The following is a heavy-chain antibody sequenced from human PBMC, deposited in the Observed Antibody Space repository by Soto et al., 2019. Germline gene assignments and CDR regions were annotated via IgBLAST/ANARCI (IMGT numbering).Heavy chain of an antibody. V-gene: IGHV4-59*01. D-gene: IGHD5-18*01. CDR3: ARAGYSYGYAWFDP. CDR1: GGSISSYY. CDR2: IYYSGST. Sequence: QVQLQESGPGLVKPSETLSLTCTVSGGSISSYYWSWIRQPPGKGLEWIGYIYYSGSTNYNPSLKGRVTISVDTSKNQFSLQLSSVTAADTAVYYCARAGYSYGYAWFDPWGQGTLVTVSS. J-gene: IGHJ5*02.